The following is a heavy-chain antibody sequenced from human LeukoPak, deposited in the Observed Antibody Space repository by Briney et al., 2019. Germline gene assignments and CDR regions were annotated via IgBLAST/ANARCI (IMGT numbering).Heavy chain of an antibody. CDR3: ARGDRAASGFDS. Sequence: RTGGSLRLSCVASGFTVSSNYLKWVRQAPGKGLEWVSVFYTSGRTYYADSVKGRFTISRDNSKNTLYLQMNSLRAEDTAVYYCARGDRAASGFDSWGQGTLVTVST. CDR2: FYTSGRT. V-gene: IGHV3-66*01. D-gene: IGHD2-15*01. CDR1: GFTVSSNY. J-gene: IGHJ4*02.